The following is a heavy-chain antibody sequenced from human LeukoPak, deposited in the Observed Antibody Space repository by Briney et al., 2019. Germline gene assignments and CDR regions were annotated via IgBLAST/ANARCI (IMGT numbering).Heavy chain of an antibody. D-gene: IGHD6-13*01. CDR3: AREVRSWYQDAFDI. J-gene: IGHJ3*02. Sequence: SETLSLTCTVSGGSISNGSYYWSWIRQPAGKGLEWIGRIYTSGSTNYNPSLKSRVTISVDTSKNQFSLKLSSVTAADTAVYYCAREVRSWYQDAFDIWGQGTMVTVSS. CDR1: GGSISNGSYY. CDR2: IYTSGST. V-gene: IGHV4-61*02.